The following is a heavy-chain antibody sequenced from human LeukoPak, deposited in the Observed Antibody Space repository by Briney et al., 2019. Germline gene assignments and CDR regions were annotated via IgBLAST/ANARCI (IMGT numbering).Heavy chain of an antibody. CDR2: IYYSGST. CDR1: GGSISNYY. D-gene: IGHD3-3*01. CDR3: ARGYDFWSDYFDY. V-gene: IGHV4-59*01. J-gene: IGHJ4*02. Sequence: SETLSLTCTVSGGSISNYYWSWIRQPPGKGLEWIGYIYYSGSTTYNPSLKSRVAISLDTPKNQFSLQLTSVTAADTAVYYCARGYDFWSDYFDYWGQGTLVTVSS.